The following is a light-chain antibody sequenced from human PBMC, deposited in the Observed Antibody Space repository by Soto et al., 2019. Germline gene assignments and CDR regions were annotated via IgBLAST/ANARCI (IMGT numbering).Light chain of an antibody. CDR1: QSVSSY. J-gene: IGKJ5*01. Sequence: EIELTQSPATLSLSPGERATLSCRASQSVSSYLLWYQQKPGQAPRLLIYDASNRDSGTPARFSGSGSETDFTLTISSLEPEDFAVYYCQHRMNWPLTFGQGTRLEI. V-gene: IGKV3-11*01. CDR3: QHRMNWPLT. CDR2: DAS.